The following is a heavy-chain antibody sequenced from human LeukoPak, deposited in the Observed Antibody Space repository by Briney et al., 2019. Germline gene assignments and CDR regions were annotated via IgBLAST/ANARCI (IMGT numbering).Heavy chain of an antibody. D-gene: IGHD3-3*01. CDR1: GFTFSSYA. Sequence: PGGSLRLSCAASGFTFSSYAMHWVRQAPGKGLEWVAVISYDGSNKYYADSVKGRFTISRDNSKNTLYLQMNSLRAEDTAVYYCAKSAGGFGVVIIPYYFDYWGQGTLVTVSS. CDR2: ISYDGSNK. CDR3: AKSAGGFGVVIIPYYFDY. J-gene: IGHJ4*02. V-gene: IGHV3-30-3*01.